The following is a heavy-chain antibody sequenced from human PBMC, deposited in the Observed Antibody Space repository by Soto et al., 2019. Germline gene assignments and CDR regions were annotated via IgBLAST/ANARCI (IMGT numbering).Heavy chain of an antibody. CDR2: ISSSSSYI. D-gene: IGHD5-12*01. Sequence: GGSLRLSCAASGFTFSSYSMNWVRQAPGKGLEWVSSISSSSSYIYYADSVKGRFTISRDNAKNSLYLQMNSLRAEDTAVYYCARDRSGYDYSSDYWGQGTLVTVSS. CDR1: GFTFSSYS. CDR3: ARDRSGYDYSSDY. J-gene: IGHJ4*02. V-gene: IGHV3-21*01.